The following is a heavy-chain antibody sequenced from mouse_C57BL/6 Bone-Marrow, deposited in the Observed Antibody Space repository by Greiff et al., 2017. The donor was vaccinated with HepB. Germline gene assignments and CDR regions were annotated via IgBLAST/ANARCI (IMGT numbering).Heavy chain of an antibody. J-gene: IGHJ2*01. V-gene: IGHV5-6*01. Sequence: VQLQQSGGDLVKPGGSLKLSCAASGFTFSSYGMSWVRQTPDKRLEWVATISSGGSYPYYPDSVKGRLPIARDNAKNTLYLQMSSLKSEDTAMYYCARQAFFDSWDQGTTLPVSS. CDR2: ISSGGSYP. CDR3: ARQAFFDS. CDR1: GFTFSSYG.